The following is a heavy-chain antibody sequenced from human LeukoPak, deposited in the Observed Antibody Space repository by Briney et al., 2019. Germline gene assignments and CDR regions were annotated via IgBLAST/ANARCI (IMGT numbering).Heavy chain of an antibody. V-gene: IGHV3-23*05. Sequence: GGSLRLSCAASRFTFSSDAMSWVRQAPGWGLEWVSAIFRSGSTTYYADSVKGRFTISRDNSKNTLYLQMNSLRVEDTAVYYCAKGGYHYFDSWGQGTLVTVSS. CDR1: RFTFSSDA. CDR3: AKGGYHYFDS. CDR2: IFRSGSTT. J-gene: IGHJ4*02. D-gene: IGHD5-12*01.